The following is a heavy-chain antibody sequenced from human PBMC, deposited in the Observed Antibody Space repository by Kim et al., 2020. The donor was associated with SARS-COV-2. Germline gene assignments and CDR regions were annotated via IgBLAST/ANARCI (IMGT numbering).Heavy chain of an antibody. CDR2: ISAYNGNT. Sequence: ASVKVSCKASGYRMTSYAITWVRQAPGQGLEWMGWISAYNGNTRYAQRVNGRVTMTTDKSTSTAYMELRNLKSDDTAVYYCARGPIIDIAVIPASTNYYYMDVWGRGTAVTVSS. J-gene: IGHJ6*03. CDR3: ARGPIIDIAVIPASTNYYYMDV. V-gene: IGHV1-18*04. CDR1: GYRMTSYA. D-gene: IGHD2-2*01.